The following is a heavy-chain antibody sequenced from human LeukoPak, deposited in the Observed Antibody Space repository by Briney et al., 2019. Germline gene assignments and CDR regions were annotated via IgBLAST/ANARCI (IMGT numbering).Heavy chain of an antibody. V-gene: IGHV1-18*01. D-gene: IGHD6-19*01. CDR2: ISAYNGNT. Sequence: ASVKVSCKASGYTFTSYGISWVRQAPGQGLEWMGWISAYNGNTNYAQKLQGRVTMTRNTSISTAYMELSSLRSEDTAVYYCARPIAVAGRGYYYYGMDVWGQGTTVTVSS. J-gene: IGHJ6*02. CDR1: GYTFTSYG. CDR3: ARPIAVAGRGYYYYGMDV.